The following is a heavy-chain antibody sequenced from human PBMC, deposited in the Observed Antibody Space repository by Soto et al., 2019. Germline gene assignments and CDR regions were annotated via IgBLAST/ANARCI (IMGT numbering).Heavy chain of an antibody. J-gene: IGHJ6*02. CDR2: IIPILGIA. CDR3: ARDDYPRTYGMDV. D-gene: IGHD4-17*01. V-gene: IGHV1-69*04. CDR1: GGTFSSYT. Sequence: SVKVSCKASGGTFSSYTISWVRQAPGQGLEWMGRIIPILGIANYAQKFQGRVTITADKSTSTAYMELSSLRSEDTAVYYCARDDYPRTYGMDVWGQATTVTVSS.